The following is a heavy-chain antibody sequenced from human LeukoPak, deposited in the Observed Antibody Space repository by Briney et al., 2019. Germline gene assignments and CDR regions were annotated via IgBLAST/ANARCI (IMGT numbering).Heavy chain of an antibody. CDR1: GYSISSGYY. CDR3: ARLRGLYCFDY. V-gene: IGHV4-38-2*01. CDR2: IFHSGST. Sequence: PSETLSLTCAVSGYSISSGYYWGWIRQPPGKGLEWIGSIFHSGSTYYNPSLKSRVTISVDTSKNQFSLKLSSVTAADTAVYYCARLRGLYCFDYWGQGTLVTVSS. J-gene: IGHJ4*02. D-gene: IGHD2-15*01.